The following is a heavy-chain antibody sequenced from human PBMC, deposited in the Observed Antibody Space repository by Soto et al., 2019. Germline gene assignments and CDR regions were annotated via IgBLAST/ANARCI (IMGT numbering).Heavy chain of an antibody. V-gene: IGHV1-69*13. J-gene: IGHJ4*02. Sequence: SVKVSCKASGGTFSSYAISWVRQAPGQGLEWMGGIIPIFGTANYAQRFQGRVTITADESTSTAYMELSSLRSEDTAVYYCASRPKTAMVQYYFDYWGQGTLVTVSS. D-gene: IGHD5-18*01. CDR2: IIPIFGTA. CDR3: ASRPKTAMVQYYFDY. CDR1: GGTFSSYA.